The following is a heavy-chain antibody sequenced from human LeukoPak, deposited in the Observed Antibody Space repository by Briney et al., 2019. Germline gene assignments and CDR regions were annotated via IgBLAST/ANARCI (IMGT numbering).Heavy chain of an antibody. CDR2: IYHSGST. CDR3: ARDSLLWRPSWYFDL. J-gene: IGHJ2*01. Sequence: SETLSLTCTVSGYSISSGYYWGWIRQPPGKGLEWIGSIYHSGSTYYNPSLKSRVTISVDTSKNQFSLKLSSVTAADTAVYYCARDSLLWRPSWYFDLWGRGTLVTVSS. V-gene: IGHV4-38-2*02. CDR1: GYSISSGYY. D-gene: IGHD1-1*01.